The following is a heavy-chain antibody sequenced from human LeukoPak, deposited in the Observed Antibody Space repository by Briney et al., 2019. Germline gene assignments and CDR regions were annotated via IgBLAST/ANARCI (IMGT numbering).Heavy chain of an antibody. CDR3: ARGRYYDTSGPSWRDYYYMAV. V-gene: IGHV1-18*01. Sequence: GASVKVSCKASGYTFTSYGISWVRQAPGQGLEWMGWISAYNGNTNYAQKLQGRVTMTTDTSTSTAYMELRRLTSDDTAVYYCARGRYYDTSGPSWRDYYYMAVWGRGTTVTVSS. J-gene: IGHJ6*03. CDR1: GYTFTSYG. D-gene: IGHD3-22*01. CDR2: ISAYNGNT.